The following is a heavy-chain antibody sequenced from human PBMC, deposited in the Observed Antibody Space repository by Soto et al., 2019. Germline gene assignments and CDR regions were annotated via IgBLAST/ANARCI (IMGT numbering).Heavy chain of an antibody. Sequence: EVQLVESEGGLVQRGGSLRLSCAASGFTFNYYWMHWVRQAPGQGLVWVSHIHSDGSSTTYADSVKGRFTISRDNAKNTLYLQMNSLRDEDRAGYYCARGDKGGFDLWGQGTTVTVAA. CDR3: ARGDKGGFDL. V-gene: IGHV3-74*01. CDR1: GFTFNYYW. CDR2: IHSDGSST. J-gene: IGHJ3*01. D-gene: IGHD2-21*02.